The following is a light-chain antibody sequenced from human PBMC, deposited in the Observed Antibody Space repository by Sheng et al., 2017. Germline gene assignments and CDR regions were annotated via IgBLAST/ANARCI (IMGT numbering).Light chain of an antibody. J-gene: IGKJ4*01. V-gene: IGKV3-11*01. CDR1: QSVSSS. CDR3: LQDLSYPLT. Sequence: EIVLTQSPGTLSLSPGERATLSCRASQSVSSSLAWYQQKPGQAPRLLIYDASYRATGIPARFSGSGSGTEFTLTISSLQTEDSATYYCLQDLSYPLTFGGGTKVEI. CDR2: DAS.